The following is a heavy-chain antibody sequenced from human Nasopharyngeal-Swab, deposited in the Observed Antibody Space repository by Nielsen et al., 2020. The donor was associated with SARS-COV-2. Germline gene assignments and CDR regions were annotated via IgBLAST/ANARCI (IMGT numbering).Heavy chain of an antibody. J-gene: IGHJ3*02. CDR1: GFTFDDYA. D-gene: IGHD4-23*01. Sequence: GGALRLYRAACGFTFDDYAMHWVRQAPGKGLEWVSLISGDGGSTYYADSVKGRFTISRDNSKNSLYLQMNSLRTEDTALYYCAKVLTPVVTPDEDIWGQGTMVTVSS. CDR2: ISGDGGST. CDR3: AKVLTPVVTPDEDI. V-gene: IGHV3-43*02.